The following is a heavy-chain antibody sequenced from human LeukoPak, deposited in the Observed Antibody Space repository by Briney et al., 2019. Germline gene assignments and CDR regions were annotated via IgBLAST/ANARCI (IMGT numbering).Heavy chain of an antibody. V-gene: IGHV3-30-3*01. Sequence: GGSLRLSCAASGFTFSSYAMQWVRQAPGKGLEWVAVISYDGSNKYYADSVKGRFTISRDNAKNSLYLQMNSLRAEDTAVYYCARDMVGGGSGWLDYWGQGTLVTVSS. J-gene: IGHJ4*02. CDR1: GFTFSSYA. CDR2: ISYDGSNK. D-gene: IGHD3-22*01. CDR3: ARDMVGGGSGWLDY.